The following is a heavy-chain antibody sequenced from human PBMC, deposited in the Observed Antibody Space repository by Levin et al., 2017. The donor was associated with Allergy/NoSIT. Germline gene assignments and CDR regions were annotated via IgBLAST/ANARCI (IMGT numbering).Heavy chain of an antibody. CDR2: INHSGST. CDR3: ARGGFVVDPAAMALVSVGFQH. Sequence: SETLSLTCAVYGGSFSGYYWNWIRQPPGKGLEWIGEINHSGSTNYNPSLKSRVTISVDTSKNQLSLKLSSVTAADTAVYYCARGGFVVDPAAMALVSVGFQHWDQGTLVTVSS. V-gene: IGHV4-34*01. D-gene: IGHD2-2*01. CDR1: GGSFSGYY. J-gene: IGHJ1*01.